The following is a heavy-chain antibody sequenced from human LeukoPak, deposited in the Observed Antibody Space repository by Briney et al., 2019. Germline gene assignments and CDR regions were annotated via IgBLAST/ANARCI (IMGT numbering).Heavy chain of an antibody. CDR2: IYSGGGT. CDR3: ARKSLGIAAAGTFFGS. J-gene: IGHJ5*02. D-gene: IGHD6-13*01. Sequence: PGGSLRLSCAASGFTVSNNFVTWVRQAPGKGLGWVSIIYSGGGTDYADSVKGRFTISRDNSKNTVYLQMNSLRAEDTAVYHCARKSLGIAAAGTFFGSWGQGTLVTVSS. CDR1: GFTVSNNF. V-gene: IGHV3-53*01.